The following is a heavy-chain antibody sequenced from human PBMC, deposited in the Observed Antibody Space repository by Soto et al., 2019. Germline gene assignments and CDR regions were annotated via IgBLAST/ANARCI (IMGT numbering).Heavy chain of an antibody. Sequence: VKVSCKASGYTFTSYAMHWVRQAPGQRLEWMGWINAVNGNTKYSQKFQGRVTITRDTSASTAYMELSSLRSEDTAVYYCASDSSGYYFDYWGQGTLVTVSS. CDR2: INAVNGNT. V-gene: IGHV1-3*01. J-gene: IGHJ4*02. CDR1: GYTFTSYA. CDR3: ASDSSGYYFDY. D-gene: IGHD3-22*01.